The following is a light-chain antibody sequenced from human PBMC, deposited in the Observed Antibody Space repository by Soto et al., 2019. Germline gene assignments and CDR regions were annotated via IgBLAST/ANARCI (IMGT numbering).Light chain of an antibody. CDR2: DVS. CDR1: SSDAGGYNY. J-gene: IGLJ1*01. Sequence: QSALTQPASVSGSPGQSITISCTGTSSDAGGYNYVSWYQQHPGKAPKLMIYDVSNRPSGVSNRFSGSKSGNTASLTISGLQAEDEADYYCSSYTSSSTLYVFGTGTKVT. V-gene: IGLV2-14*01. CDR3: SSYTSSSTLYV.